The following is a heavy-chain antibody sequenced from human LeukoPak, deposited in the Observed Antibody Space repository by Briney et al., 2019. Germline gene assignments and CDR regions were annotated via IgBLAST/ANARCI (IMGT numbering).Heavy chain of an antibody. D-gene: IGHD3-10*01. V-gene: IGHV1-18*01. Sequence: ASVKVSCKASGYIFTSYGISWVRQAPGQGLEWMGWISAYTGNTNYAQKLQGRVTMTTDTSTSTAYMELRSLRSDDTAVYYCARDRPMVRGASRYFDYWGQGTLVTVSS. CDR2: ISAYTGNT. CDR3: ARDRPMVRGASRYFDY. CDR1: GYIFTSYG. J-gene: IGHJ4*02.